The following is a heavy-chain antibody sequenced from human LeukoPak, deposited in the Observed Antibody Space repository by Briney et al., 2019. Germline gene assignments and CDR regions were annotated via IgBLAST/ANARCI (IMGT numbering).Heavy chain of an antibody. CDR2: INSDGSST. Sequence: GGSLGLSCAASGFTFSSYWMHWVRQAPGKGLVWVSRINSDGSSTSYADSVKGRFTISRDNAKNTLYLQMNSLRAEDTAVYYCASLSGYSYGVDYWGQGTLVTVS. D-gene: IGHD5-18*01. CDR3: ASLSGYSYGVDY. CDR1: GFTFSSYW. V-gene: IGHV3-74*01. J-gene: IGHJ4*02.